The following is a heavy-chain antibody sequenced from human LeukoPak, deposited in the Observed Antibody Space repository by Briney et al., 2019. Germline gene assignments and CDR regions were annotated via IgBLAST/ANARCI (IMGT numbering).Heavy chain of an antibody. CDR3: ASRHSGYDSVRY. Sequence: PGASLRLSCAASGFTFSGYAMSWVRQAPGKGLEWVSAISGSGGSTYYADSVKGRFTTSRDNSKNTLYLQMNSLRAEDTAVYYCASRHSGYDSVRYWGQGTLVTVSS. D-gene: IGHD5-12*01. CDR1: GFTFSGYA. CDR2: ISGSGGST. V-gene: IGHV3-23*01. J-gene: IGHJ4*02.